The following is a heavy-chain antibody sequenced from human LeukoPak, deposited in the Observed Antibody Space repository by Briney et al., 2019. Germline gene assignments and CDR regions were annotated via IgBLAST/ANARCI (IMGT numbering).Heavy chain of an antibody. V-gene: IGHV1-18*01. CDR1: GYTFTSYG. CDR3: ARALRFLEWLEAFDY. J-gene: IGHJ4*02. D-gene: IGHD3-3*01. CDR2: ISAYNGNT. Sequence: ASVKVSCKTSGYTFTSYGISWVRQAPGQGLEWMGWISAYNGNTNYAQKLQGRVTMTTDTSTSTAYMELRSLRSDDTAVYYCARALRFLEWLEAFDYWAKETLVTVS.